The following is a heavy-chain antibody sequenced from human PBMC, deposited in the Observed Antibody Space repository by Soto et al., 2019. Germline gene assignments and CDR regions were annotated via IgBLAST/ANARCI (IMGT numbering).Heavy chain of an antibody. Sequence: ASVKVSCKASGYPFTIYAIHWVRQAPGQSLEWMGWINPGNGDTKYSQIFQGRVTITWDTSARTAYMDLSSLISEDTADYYCARDSSSSRSFDYWGQGARVPSPQ. D-gene: IGHD6-6*01. CDR2: INPGNGDT. J-gene: IGHJ4*02. CDR1: GYPFTIYA. V-gene: IGHV1-3*01. CDR3: ARDSSSSRSFDY.